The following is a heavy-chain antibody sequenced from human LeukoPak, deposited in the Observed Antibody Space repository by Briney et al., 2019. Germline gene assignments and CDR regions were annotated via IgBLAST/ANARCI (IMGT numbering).Heavy chain of an antibody. CDR1: GYTFTSYG. CDR3: ARGPYDYVWGSYPKNDY. D-gene: IGHD3-16*02. Sequence: ASVKVSCKASGYTFTSYGISWVRQAPGQGLEWMGWISAYNGNTNYAQKLQGRVTMTTDTSTSTAYMELRSLRSDDTAVYCCARGPYDYVWGSYPKNDYWGQGTLVTVSS. J-gene: IGHJ4*02. V-gene: IGHV1-18*01. CDR2: ISAYNGNT.